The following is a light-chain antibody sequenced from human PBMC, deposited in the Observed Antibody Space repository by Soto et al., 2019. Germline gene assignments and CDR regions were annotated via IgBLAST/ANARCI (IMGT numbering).Light chain of an antibody. Sequence: EIVLTQSPGTLSLSPGERATLSCRASQSVGSRYLAWYQQKPGQAPRLLIYGTSIRATGIPDRFSGSGSGADFTLTISRLEPEDFAVYYCQQYGSSPRTFGQGTKVDIK. V-gene: IGKV3-20*01. CDR1: QSVGSRY. CDR2: GTS. J-gene: IGKJ1*01. CDR3: QQYGSSPRT.